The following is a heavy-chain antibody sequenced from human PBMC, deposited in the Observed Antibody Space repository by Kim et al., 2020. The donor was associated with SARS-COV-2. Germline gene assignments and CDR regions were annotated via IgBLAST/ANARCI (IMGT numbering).Heavy chain of an antibody. D-gene: IGHD5-18*01. V-gene: IGHV5-51*01. CDR2: IYPGDSDT. Sequence: ESLKISCKGSGYSFTSYWIGWVRQMPGKGLEWMGIIYPGDSDTRYSPSFQGQVTISADKSISTAYLQWSSLKASDTAMYYCARQAEYSYGPDYYYGMDVWGQGTTVTVSS. CDR1: GYSFTSYW. J-gene: IGHJ6*02. CDR3: ARQAEYSYGPDYYYGMDV.